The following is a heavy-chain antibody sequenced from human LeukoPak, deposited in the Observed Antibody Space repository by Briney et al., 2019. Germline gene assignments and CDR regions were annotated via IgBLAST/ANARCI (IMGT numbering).Heavy chain of an antibody. CDR2: ISGSGGST. Sequence: GVSVRLSCAASGFTFSSYAMSWVRQAPGKGLKWLSAISGSGGSTYYADSVKGRFTISRDNSKNTLYLQTNSLRAEDTAVYYCAKDYGFLPPYYFDYWGQGTLVTVSS. J-gene: IGHJ4*02. CDR3: AKDYGFLPPYYFDY. D-gene: IGHD4-17*01. CDR1: GFTFSSYA. V-gene: IGHV3-23*01.